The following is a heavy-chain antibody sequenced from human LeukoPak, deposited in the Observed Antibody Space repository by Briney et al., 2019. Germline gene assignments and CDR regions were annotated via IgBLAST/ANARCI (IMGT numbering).Heavy chain of an antibody. V-gene: IGHV3-11*01. CDR3: ASAEFPHRGDFQY. J-gene: IGHJ1*01. CDR2: ISSSGSTI. CDR1: GFPFSDYY. D-gene: IGHD3-10*01. Sequence: AGGSLRLSCAASGFPFSDYYMSWIRQAPGKGLEGVSYISSSGSTIYYADSVKGRFTISRDNAKKLLFLQTNSLRAEDTAVYYCASAEFPHRGDFQYWGRGTLVTVSS.